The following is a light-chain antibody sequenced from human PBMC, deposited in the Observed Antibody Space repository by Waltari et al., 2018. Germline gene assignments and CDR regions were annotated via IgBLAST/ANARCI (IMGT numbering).Light chain of an antibody. Sequence: DIQMTQSPSSLSASVGDRVTITCRASQTISRYLNWYQQKPGKAPNLLIYAASSLQSGVPSRFSGSGSGRDFTLIITSLQPEDFAVYYCQQYNDWSFGQGTKLEIK. CDR3: QQYNDWS. CDR1: QTISRY. J-gene: IGKJ2*01. CDR2: AAS. V-gene: IGKV1-39*01.